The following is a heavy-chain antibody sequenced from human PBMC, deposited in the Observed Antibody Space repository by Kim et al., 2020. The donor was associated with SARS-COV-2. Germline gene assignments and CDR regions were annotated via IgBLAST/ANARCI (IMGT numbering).Heavy chain of an antibody. CDR3: TSSGWGEPPIHYYYYGMDV. CDR1: GFTFGDYA. V-gene: IGHV3-49*03. D-gene: IGHD3-16*01. J-gene: IGHJ6*02. CDR2: IRSKAYGGTT. Sequence: GGSLRLSCTASGFTFGDYAMSWFRQAPGKGLEWVGFIRSKAYGGTTEYAASVKGRFTISRDDSKSIAYLQMNSLKTEDTAVYYCTSSGWGEPPIHYYYYGMDVWGQGTTVTVSS.